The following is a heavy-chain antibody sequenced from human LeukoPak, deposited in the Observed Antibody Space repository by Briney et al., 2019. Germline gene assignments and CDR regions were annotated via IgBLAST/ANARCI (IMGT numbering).Heavy chain of an antibody. Sequence: PGGSLRLSCAASGFTFSSYAMSWVRQAPGKGLEWVSAISGGGGSTYYADSVKGRFNISRDNSKNTLYLQMNSLRAEDTAVYYCAKDRHSTTVRPRQDYWGQGTLVTVSS. J-gene: IGHJ4*02. CDR3: AKDRHSTTVRPRQDY. V-gene: IGHV3-23*01. CDR2: ISGGGGST. D-gene: IGHD4-17*01. CDR1: GFTFSSYA.